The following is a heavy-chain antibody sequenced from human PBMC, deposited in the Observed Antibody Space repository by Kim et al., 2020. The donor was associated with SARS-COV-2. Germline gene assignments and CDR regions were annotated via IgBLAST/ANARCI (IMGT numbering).Heavy chain of an antibody. J-gene: IGHJ4*02. CDR1: GFTFDDYT. CDR3: VKGSRASSNWDFDY. CDR2: IVWDGGST. V-gene: IGHV3-43*01. D-gene: IGHD6-13*01. Sequence: GGSLRLSCAASGFTFDDYTMHWVRQAPGKGLEWVSLIVWDGGSTYSADSVKGRFTISRDNSRNSLYLQMNVLNTEDTALYYCVKGSRASSNWDFDYWGQGTLVTVSS.